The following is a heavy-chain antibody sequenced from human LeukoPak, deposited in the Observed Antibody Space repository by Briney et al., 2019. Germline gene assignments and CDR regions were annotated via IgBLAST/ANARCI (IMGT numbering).Heavy chain of an antibody. Sequence: PSETLSLTCTVSGASVTSYYWSWIRQPPGKGLEWIGYIYYSGSTNYNPSLKSRVTISVDTSKNQFSLKLSSVTAADTAVYYCARHYGDYEDDAFDTWGQGTMVTVSS. CDR2: IYYSGST. D-gene: IGHD4-17*01. CDR1: GASVTSYY. CDR3: ARHYGDYEDDAFDT. J-gene: IGHJ3*02. V-gene: IGHV4-59*02.